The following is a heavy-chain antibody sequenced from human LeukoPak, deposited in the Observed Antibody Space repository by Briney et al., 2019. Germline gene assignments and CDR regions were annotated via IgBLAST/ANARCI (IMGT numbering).Heavy chain of an antibody. CDR2: IYTSGST. D-gene: IGHD2-8*01. CDR1: GGSISSGSYY. Sequence: SETLSLTCTVSGGSISSGSYYWSWIRQPAGKGLEWIGRIYTSGSTNYNPSLKSRVTISVDTSKNQFSLKLSSVTAADTAVYYCARDRCTNGVCSHYYYYYMDVWGKGTTVTVSS. CDR3: ARDRCTNGVCSHYYYYYMDV. V-gene: IGHV4-61*02. J-gene: IGHJ6*03.